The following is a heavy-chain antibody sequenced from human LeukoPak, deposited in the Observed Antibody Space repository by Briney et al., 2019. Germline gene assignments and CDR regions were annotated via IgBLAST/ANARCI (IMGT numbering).Heavy chain of an antibody. D-gene: IGHD3-9*01. CDR3: ASGRPYDILKG. Sequence: PGGSLRLSCAASGFTFSSYEMNWVRQAPGKGLEWVSYISSSGSTIYYADSVKGRFTISRDNAKNSLYLQMNSLRAEDTAVYYCASGRPYDILKGWGQGTLVTVSS. J-gene: IGHJ4*02. CDR1: GFTFSSYE. CDR2: ISSSGSTI. V-gene: IGHV3-48*03.